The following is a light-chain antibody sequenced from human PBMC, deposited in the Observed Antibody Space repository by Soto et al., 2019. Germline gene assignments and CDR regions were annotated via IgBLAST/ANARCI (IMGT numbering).Light chain of an antibody. Sequence: DIVMTQSQATLSVSPGERATLSCRASLTVSTNLAWSQQKPCQAPRLLIYYASTRATGIPARFSGSGSVKEFTLTISSVQSEDSAVYYCQQYNNWPPGATFGPGTKLEIK. J-gene: IGKJ3*01. CDR1: LTVSTN. CDR3: QQYNNWPPGAT. CDR2: YAS. V-gene: IGKV3-15*01.